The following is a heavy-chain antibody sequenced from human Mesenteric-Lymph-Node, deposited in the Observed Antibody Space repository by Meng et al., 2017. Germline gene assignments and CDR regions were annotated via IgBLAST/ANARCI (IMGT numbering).Heavy chain of an antibody. CDR1: GFTFSSYA. V-gene: IGHV3-30*01. D-gene: IGHD3-10*01. J-gene: IGHJ4*02. CDR3: ARGRGDGDY. Sequence: GGSLRLSCAASGFTFSSYAMHWVRQAPGKGLEWVAVISYDGSNKYYADSVKGRFTISRDNSKNTLYLQMNSLRAEDTAVYYCARGRGDGDYWGQGTLVTVSS. CDR2: ISYDGSNK.